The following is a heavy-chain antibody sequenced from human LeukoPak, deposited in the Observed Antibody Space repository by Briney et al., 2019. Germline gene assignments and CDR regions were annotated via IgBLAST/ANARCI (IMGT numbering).Heavy chain of an antibody. CDR1: GGSISDYY. CDR3: ARSQWPPRFDY. J-gene: IGHJ4*02. D-gene: IGHD6-19*01. V-gene: IGHV4-59*01. CDR2: IYYRGST. Sequence: PSETVSLTCTVSGGSISDYYWTWIRQPPGKGLEWIGFIYYRGSTNYNPSLKSRVTMSVDASKSQFSLQLRSVTAADTAVYYCARSQWPPRFDYWGQGILVTVS.